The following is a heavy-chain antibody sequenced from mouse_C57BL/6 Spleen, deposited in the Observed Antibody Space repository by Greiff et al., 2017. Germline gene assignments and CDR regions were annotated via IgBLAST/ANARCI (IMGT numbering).Heavy chain of an antibody. V-gene: IGHV1-50*01. J-gene: IGHJ2*01. CDR2: IDPSDSYT. Sequence: VQLQQPGAELVKLGASVKLSCKASGYTFTSYWMQWVKQRPGQGLEWIGEIDPSDSYTNYNQKFKGKATLTVDTSSSTAYMQLSSLTSEDSAVYYCASSGYWGQGTTLTVSS. CDR1: GYTFTSYW. CDR3: ASSGY.